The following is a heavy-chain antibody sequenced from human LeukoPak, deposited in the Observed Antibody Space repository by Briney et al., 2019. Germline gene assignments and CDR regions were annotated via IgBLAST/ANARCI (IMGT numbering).Heavy chain of an antibody. CDR3: AALGGSIY. D-gene: IGHD1-26*01. V-gene: IGHV3-13*01. CDR1: GFTFSSYD. CDR2: MGTAGDT. Sequence: GGSLRLSCAASGFTFSSYDVHWVRQATGRGLEWISAMGTAGDTYYAGSVKGRFTISREDAKNSFYLQMNSLRAGDTAVYYCAALGGSIYWGQGTVVTVSS. J-gene: IGHJ4*02.